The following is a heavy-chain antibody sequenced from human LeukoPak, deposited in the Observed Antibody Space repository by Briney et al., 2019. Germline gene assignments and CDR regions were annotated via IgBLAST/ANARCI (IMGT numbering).Heavy chain of an antibody. Sequence: PGGSLRLSCAASGFTFSSYWMHWVRQAPGKGLVWVSRINSDGSSTSYPDSVKGRFTISRDNAKNTLYLQMNSLRAEDTAVYYCARAPYDSSGYYYGLDYWGQGTLVTVSS. J-gene: IGHJ4*02. CDR2: INSDGSST. CDR1: GFTFSSYW. CDR3: ARAPYDSSGYYYGLDY. D-gene: IGHD3-22*01. V-gene: IGHV3-74*01.